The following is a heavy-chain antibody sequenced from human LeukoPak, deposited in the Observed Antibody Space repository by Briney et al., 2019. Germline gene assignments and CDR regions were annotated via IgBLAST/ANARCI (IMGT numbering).Heavy chain of an antibody. CDR2: INHSGST. Sequence: SETLSLTCAVYGGSFSGYYWSWIRQPPGKGLEWIGEINHSGSTNYNPSLKNRVTISVDTSKNQFSLKLSSVTAADTAVYYCARVVQGLDDFEIWGQGTMDTVSS. D-gene: IGHD2-2*01. CDR3: ARVVQGLDDFEI. J-gene: IGHJ3*02. V-gene: IGHV4-34*01. CDR1: GGSFSGYY.